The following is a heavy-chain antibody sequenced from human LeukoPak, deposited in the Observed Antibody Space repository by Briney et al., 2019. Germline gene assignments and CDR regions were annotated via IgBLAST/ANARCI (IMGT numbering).Heavy chain of an antibody. CDR2: ISFDGSNK. V-gene: IGHV3-30-3*01. CDR3: ARDTLWE. CDR1: GFTFSGYT. J-gene: IGHJ4*02. Sequence: PGTSLRLSCAVSGFTFSGYTMHWVRQAPGKGLEWVAVISFDGSNKYYEDSVKGRFTISRDNSKNTLYLQMNSLRPDDTAIYYCARDTLWEWGQGTLVTVSP. D-gene: IGHD1-26*01.